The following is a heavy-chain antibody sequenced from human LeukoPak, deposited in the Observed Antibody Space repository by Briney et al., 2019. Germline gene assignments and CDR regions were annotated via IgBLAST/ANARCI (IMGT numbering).Heavy chain of an antibody. D-gene: IGHD6-13*01. J-gene: IGHJ3*02. CDR3: ARDWSSGWFGRGAFDI. V-gene: IGHV4-59*01. CDR1: GGSISTYY. CDR2: IYHSGST. Sequence: SETLSLTCTVSGGSISTYYWSWIRQPPGKGLEWIGYIYHSGSTKYNPSLKSRVTISVDTSKNQFSLKLSSVTAADTAVYYCARDWSSGWFGRGAFDIWGQGTMVTVSS.